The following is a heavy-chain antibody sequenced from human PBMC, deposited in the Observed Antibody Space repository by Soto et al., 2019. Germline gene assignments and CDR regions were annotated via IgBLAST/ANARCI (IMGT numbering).Heavy chain of an antibody. D-gene: IGHD3-16*02. CDR1: GFTFSSYS. CDR2: ISSSSSYI. J-gene: IGHJ4*02. CDR3: ARGPPQVDYIWGSYQTYFDY. V-gene: IGHV3-21*01. Sequence: GGSLRLSCAASGFTFSSYSMNWVRQAPGKGLEWVSSISSSSSYIYYADSVKGRFTISRDNAKNSLYLQMNSLRAEDTAVYYCARGPPQVDYIWGSYQTYFDYWGQGTLVTVSS.